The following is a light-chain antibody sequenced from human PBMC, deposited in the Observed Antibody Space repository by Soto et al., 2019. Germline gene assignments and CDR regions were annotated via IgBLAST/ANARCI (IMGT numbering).Light chain of an antibody. V-gene: IGKV1-9*01. Sequence: DIQLTQSPPFLSASVGDRVTITCRASQGMGSYLAWYQQKPGKAPKLLIYAASTLQSGVPSRFSGSGSGTEFTLTISTLQPEDVASYYFQQVNTYPWTFGQGTKVEIK. CDR1: QGMGSY. CDR3: QQVNTYPWT. CDR2: AAS. J-gene: IGKJ1*01.